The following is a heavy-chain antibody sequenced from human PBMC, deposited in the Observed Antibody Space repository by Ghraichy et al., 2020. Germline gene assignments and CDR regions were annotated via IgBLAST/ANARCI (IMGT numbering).Heavy chain of an antibody. CDR1: GFTFSDYA. CDR2: ISGSGETT. V-gene: IGHV3-23*01. CDR3: AKAARRAGIMATSTLSYFTS. J-gene: IGHJ4*02. Sequence: GGSLRLSCLASGFTFSDYAMNWVRQIPGKGLEWVSAISGSGETTYYPDSVKGRFTVSRDNANSTLYLQMNSLRVDDAAVYFCAKAARRAGIMATSTLSYFTSWGQGALVTVSS. D-gene: IGHD3-16*01.